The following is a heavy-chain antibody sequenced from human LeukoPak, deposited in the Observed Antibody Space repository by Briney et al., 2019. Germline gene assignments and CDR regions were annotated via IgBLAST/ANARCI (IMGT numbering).Heavy chain of an antibody. J-gene: IGHJ4*02. CDR3: AGAERLLIFDS. V-gene: IGHV3-23*01. CDR1: GFTFSTYG. Sequence: GGSLRLSCTASGFTFSTYGMSWVRQAPGKGLEWVSSIGGGADSTYYADSVKGRFTISRDNSKNTLYLQMNSLRADDTALYYCAGAERLLIFDSWGRGTLVAVSS. D-gene: IGHD3-3*01. CDR2: IGGGADST.